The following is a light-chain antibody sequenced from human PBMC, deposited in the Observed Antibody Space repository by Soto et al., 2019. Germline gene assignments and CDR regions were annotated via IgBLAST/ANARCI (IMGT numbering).Light chain of an antibody. CDR2: GAS. Sequence: EIMMTQSPATLPVYPGQIVRLSCRASQSVGSNLAWYQQTPGQAPRLLIYGASTRATDVPARFSGSGSGTECTLTISSLQSEEWAVYYGQKYDKWPWTGGQGTTVDIK. V-gene: IGKV3-15*01. CDR3: QKYDKWPWT. CDR1: QSVGSN. J-gene: IGKJ1*01.